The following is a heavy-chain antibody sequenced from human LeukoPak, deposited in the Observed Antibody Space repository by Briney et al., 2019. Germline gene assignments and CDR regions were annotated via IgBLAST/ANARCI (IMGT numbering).Heavy chain of an antibody. J-gene: IGHJ5*02. Sequence: SETLSLTCAVYGGSFSGYYWSWIRQPPGKGLEWIGEINHSRSTNYNPSLKSRVTISVDTSKNQFSLKLSSVTAADTAVYYCARGSAHNWNDAEEDLFDPWGQGTLVTVSS. CDR2: INHSRST. CDR3: ARGSAHNWNDAEEDLFDP. V-gene: IGHV4-34*01. CDR1: GGSFSGYY. D-gene: IGHD1-1*01.